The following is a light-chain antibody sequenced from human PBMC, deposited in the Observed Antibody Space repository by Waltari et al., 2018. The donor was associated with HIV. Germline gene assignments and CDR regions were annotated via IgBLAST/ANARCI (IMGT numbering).Light chain of an antibody. CDR2: EVN. J-gene: IGLJ2*01. Sequence: SALTQPASVSGSPGQSITISCTGTSSDVGAYNLVSWYQQHPGKAPKFIIYEVNKRPSVFSIRFSGSKSGNTASLTISGLQAEDEADYYCCSYAGRSTLEVFGGGTKVTVL. CDR1: SSDVGAYNL. CDR3: CSYAGRSTLEV. V-gene: IGLV2-23*02.